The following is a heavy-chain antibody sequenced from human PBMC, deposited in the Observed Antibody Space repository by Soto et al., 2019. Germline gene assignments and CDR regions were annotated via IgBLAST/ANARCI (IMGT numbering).Heavy chain of an antibody. CDR3: ASDPVVVAATPPRWFDP. D-gene: IGHD2-15*01. V-gene: IGHV1-69*13. Sequence: GFPVKVSCKASGCTFSSYAVSCLSTDPGQGLEWMGGIIPIFGTANYAQKFQGRVTITADESTSTAYMELSSLRSEDTAVYYCASDPVVVAATPPRWFDPWGQGTLVTV. CDR2: IIPIFGTA. CDR1: GCTFSSYA. J-gene: IGHJ5*02.